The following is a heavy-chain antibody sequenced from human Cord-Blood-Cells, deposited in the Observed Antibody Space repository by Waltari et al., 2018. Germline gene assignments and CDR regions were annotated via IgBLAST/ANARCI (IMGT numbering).Heavy chain of an antibody. CDR1: GDTFSSYA. D-gene: IGHD7-27*01. J-gene: IGHJ3*02. V-gene: IGHV1-69*01. Sequence: QVQLVQSGAEVKKPGASVKVSCKTSGDTFSSYAISWERQAPGQGLEWMGGISPIFGTANYAQRFQGRVTITADESTSTAYMELSSLRSEDTAVYCCARITGDSNVENAFDIWGQGTMVTVSS. CDR2: ISPIFGTA. CDR3: ARITGDSNVENAFDI.